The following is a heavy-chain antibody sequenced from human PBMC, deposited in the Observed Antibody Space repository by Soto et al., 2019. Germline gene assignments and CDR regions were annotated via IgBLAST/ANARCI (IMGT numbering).Heavy chain of an antibody. CDR3: ERRDYSNYENWFDP. Sequence: SETLSLTCTVSGGSISSYDWSWIRQPPGKGLEWIGYSYYSGSTNYNPSLKSRVTISVDTSKAQFSLKLSSVTAADTAVYYCERRDYSNYENWFDPWGQGTLVTVSS. J-gene: IGHJ5*02. CDR2: SYYSGST. V-gene: IGHV4-59*01. CDR1: GGSISSYD. D-gene: IGHD4-4*01.